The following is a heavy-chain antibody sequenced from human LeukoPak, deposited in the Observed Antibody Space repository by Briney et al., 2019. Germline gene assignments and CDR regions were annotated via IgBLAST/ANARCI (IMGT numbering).Heavy chain of an antibody. CDR3: ARAYYYDSSGLKGHDAFDI. CDR1: GGTFSSYT. J-gene: IGHJ3*02. V-gene: IGHV1-69*02. Sequence: RASVKVSCKASGGTFSSYTISCVPQAPGQGLEWMGRIIPILGIANYAQKFQGRVTITADKSTSTDYMELSSLRSEDTAVYYCARAYYYDSSGLKGHDAFDIWGQGTIVTVSS. D-gene: IGHD3-22*01. CDR2: IIPILGIA.